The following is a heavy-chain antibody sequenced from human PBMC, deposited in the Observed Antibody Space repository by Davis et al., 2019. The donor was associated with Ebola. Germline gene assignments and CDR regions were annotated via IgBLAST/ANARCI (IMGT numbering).Heavy chain of an antibody. V-gene: IGHV3-23*01. Sequence: GESLKISCAGSGFTFSTYAMTWVRQAPGKGLEWVSRISGSGGDPHYADSVKGRFTISRDNSKNTLYLQMNSLRAEDTAVYYCARGHNYAHEYWGQGTLVTVSS. CDR1: GFTFSTYA. D-gene: IGHD4-11*01. CDR2: ISGSGGDP. J-gene: IGHJ4*02. CDR3: ARGHNYAHEY.